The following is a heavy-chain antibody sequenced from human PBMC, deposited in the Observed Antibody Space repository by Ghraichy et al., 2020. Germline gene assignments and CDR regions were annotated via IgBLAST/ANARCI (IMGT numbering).Heavy chain of an antibody. D-gene: IGHD3-16*02. CDR2: INHSGST. CDR3: ARHPWYYDYVWGSYRNNNWFDP. Sequence: SETLSLTCAVYGGSFSGYYWSWIRQPPGKGLEWIGEINHSGSTNYNPSLKSRVTISVDTSKNQFSLKLSSVTAADTAVYYCARHPWYYDYVWGSYRNNNWFDPWGQGTLVTVSS. CDR1: GGSFSGYY. J-gene: IGHJ5*02. V-gene: IGHV4-34*01.